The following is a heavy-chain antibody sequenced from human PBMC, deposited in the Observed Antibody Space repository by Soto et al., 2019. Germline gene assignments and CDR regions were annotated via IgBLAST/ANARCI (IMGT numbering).Heavy chain of an antibody. CDR3: AKGPQLVRDYYYGMDV. V-gene: IGHV3-23*01. Sequence: EVQLLESGGGLEQPGGSLRLSCAASGFTFSSYAMSWVRQAPGKGLEWVSAISGSGGSTYYADSVKGRFTISRDNSKNTLYLQMNSLRAEDTAVYYCAKGPQLVRDYYYGMDVWGQGTTVTVSS. D-gene: IGHD6-13*01. CDR2: ISGSGGST. CDR1: GFTFSSYA. J-gene: IGHJ6*02.